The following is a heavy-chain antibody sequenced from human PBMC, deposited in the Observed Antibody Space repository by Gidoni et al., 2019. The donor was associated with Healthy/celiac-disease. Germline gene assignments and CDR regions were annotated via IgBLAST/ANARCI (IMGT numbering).Heavy chain of an antibody. V-gene: IGHV4-34*01. CDR2: INHSGST. Sequence: QVQLQQWRAGLLKPSETLSLTCAVYGGSFSGYYWSWIRQPPGKGLEWIGEINHSGSTNYNPSLKSRVTISVDTSKNQFSLKLSSVTASDTAVYYCARGGDYCSGGSCYPNFDYWGQGTLVTVSS. CDR3: ARGGDYCSGGSCYPNFDY. J-gene: IGHJ4*02. D-gene: IGHD2-15*01. CDR1: GGSFSGYY.